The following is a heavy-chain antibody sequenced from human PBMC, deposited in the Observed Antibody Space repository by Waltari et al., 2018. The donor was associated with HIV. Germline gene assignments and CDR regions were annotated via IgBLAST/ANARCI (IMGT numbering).Heavy chain of an antibody. CDR2: IHHSGST. D-gene: IGHD3-22*01. V-gene: IGHV4-4*02. CDR1: GGSITSSNW. J-gene: IGHJ6*02. Sequence: QVQLQESGPGLVKPSGTLSLTCAVSGGSITSSNWWSWVRQPPGKGLEWIGEIHHSGSTNYNPSLKSRVTISLDKSKNQFSLKLSSVTAADTALYYCAGSRSSGSSVYYGMDVWGQGTTVTVSS. CDR3: AGSRSSGSSVYYGMDV.